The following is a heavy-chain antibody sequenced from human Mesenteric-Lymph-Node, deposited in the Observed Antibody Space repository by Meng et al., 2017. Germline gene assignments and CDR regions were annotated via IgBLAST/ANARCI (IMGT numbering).Heavy chain of an antibody. CDR1: GYTFTVYY. CDR3: AKIGSNHQFDL. CDR2: INPHTGGI. D-gene: IGHD4-11*01. Sequence: QVQLVQSGAEVQKPGASVKVSCKASGYTFTVYYMHWVRQAPRQGLEWMGRINPHTGGINYAQEFQGRVAMTRDTSISTAYMELSRLRTDDTAVYYCAKIGSNHQFDLWGQGTLVTVSS. V-gene: IGHV1-2*06. J-gene: IGHJ4*02.